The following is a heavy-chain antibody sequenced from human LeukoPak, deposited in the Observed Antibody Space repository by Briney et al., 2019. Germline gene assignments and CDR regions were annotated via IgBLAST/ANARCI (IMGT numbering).Heavy chain of an antibody. CDR3: ERVGTIFGVVKRPFDY. D-gene: IGHD3-3*01. CDR2: INHSGST. Sequence: SETLSLTCAVYGGSFSGYYWSWIRQPPGKGPEWIGEINHSGSTNYNPSLKSRVTISVDTSKNQFSLKLSSVTAADTAVYYCERVGTIFGVVKRPFDYWGQGTLVTVSS. J-gene: IGHJ4*02. CDR1: GGSFSGYY. V-gene: IGHV4-34*01.